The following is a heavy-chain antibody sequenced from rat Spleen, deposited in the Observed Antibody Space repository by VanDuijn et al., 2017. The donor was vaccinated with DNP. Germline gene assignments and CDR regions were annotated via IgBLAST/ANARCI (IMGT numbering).Heavy chain of an antibody. Sequence: EVQLQESGPGLVKPSQSLSLTCSVTDYSITSSYRWSWIRKFPGNKLEWMAYINIAGSTNYNPSPKSRISITRDTSKNQFFLHLNSVTTEDTATYYCARLGYYGYKDYWGQGVMVTVSS. CDR1: DYSITSSYR. CDR2: INIAGST. CDR3: ARLGYYGYKDY. J-gene: IGHJ2*01. D-gene: IGHD1-9*01. V-gene: IGHV3-3*01.